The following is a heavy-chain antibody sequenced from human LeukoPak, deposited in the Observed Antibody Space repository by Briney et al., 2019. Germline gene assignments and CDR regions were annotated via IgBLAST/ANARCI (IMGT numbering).Heavy chain of an antibody. CDR3: ARGYSYAYYFDY. CDR1: DYSISSGYY. V-gene: IGHV4-38-2*01. CDR2: MYHSGST. J-gene: IGHJ4*02. D-gene: IGHD5-18*01. Sequence: PSETLSLTCAVSDYSISSGYYWGWIRQPPGRGLGWFGSMYHSGSTYYNPSLKSRVTISVDTSKNQLSLKLSSVTAADTAVYYCARGYSYAYYFDYWGQGTLVTVSS.